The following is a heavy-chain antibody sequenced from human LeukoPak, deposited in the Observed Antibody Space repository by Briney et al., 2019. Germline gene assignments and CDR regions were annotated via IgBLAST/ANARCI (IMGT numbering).Heavy chain of an antibody. CDR1: GGTFSSYA. D-gene: IGHD3-22*01. V-gene: IGHV1-69*05. CDR3: ARGPDYYDSSGYYIH. J-gene: IGHJ4*02. Sequence: GASVKVSCKASGGTFSSYAISWVRQAPGQGLEWMGGIIPIFGTANYAQKFQGRVTITTDESTSTAYMELSSLRSEDTAVYYCARGPDYYDSSGYYIHWGQGTLVTVSS. CDR2: IIPIFGTA.